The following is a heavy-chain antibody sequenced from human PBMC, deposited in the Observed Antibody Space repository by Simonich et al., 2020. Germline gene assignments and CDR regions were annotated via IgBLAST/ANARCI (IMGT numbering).Heavy chain of an antibody. V-gene: IGHV3-30*19. CDR2: YSNNGSNK. CDR1: GFTFSSYG. CDR3: AREGAGNDAFDI. Sequence: QVQLVEYGGGVVQPGRSLRLSCAASGFTFSSYGMHWFRQAPGKGQEWVAVYSNNGSNKYYADSVKGRFPISRDNSKNTLYLQMNSLRAEDTAVYYCAREGAGNDAFDIWGQGTMVTVSS. J-gene: IGHJ3*02. D-gene: IGHD1-26*01.